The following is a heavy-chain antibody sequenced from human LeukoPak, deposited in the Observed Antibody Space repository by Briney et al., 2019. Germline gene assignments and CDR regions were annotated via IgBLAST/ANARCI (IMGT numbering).Heavy chain of an antibody. J-gene: IGHJ5*02. CDR2: ISGSGIST. Sequence: PGGSLRLSCAASGFTFSRYGMSWVRQAPGKGLEWVSAISGSGISTYYADSVKGRFTISRDNSKNTLYLQMNSLRAEDTAVYYCAKDRYYDSSGYYGWFDPWGQGTLVTVSS. D-gene: IGHD3-22*01. CDR1: GFTFSRYG. CDR3: AKDRYYDSSGYYGWFDP. V-gene: IGHV3-23*01.